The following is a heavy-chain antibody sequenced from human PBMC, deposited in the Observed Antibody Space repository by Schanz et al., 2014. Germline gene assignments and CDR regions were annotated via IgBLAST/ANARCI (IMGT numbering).Heavy chain of an antibody. Sequence: EVQLVESGGGLIQPGGSLRLSCAASGFGFSSYSMNWVRQAPGKGLEWVSAISGSGGSTYYADSVKGRFTISRDNSKNSLYLQMNSLRAEDTAVYYCARGGPAYYFDDWGQGTLVTVSS. CDR3: ARGGPAYYFDD. CDR2: ISGSGGST. V-gene: IGHV3-23*04. CDR1: GFGFSSYS. J-gene: IGHJ4*02.